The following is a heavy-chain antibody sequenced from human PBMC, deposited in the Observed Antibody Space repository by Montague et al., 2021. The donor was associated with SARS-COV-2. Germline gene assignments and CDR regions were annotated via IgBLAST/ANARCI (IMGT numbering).Heavy chain of an antibody. Sequence: SETLSLTCTVSGGSISSYYWSWIRQPPGKGLEWIGYIYYSGSTNYNPSLKSRVTISVDTSKNQFSLKLSSVTAADTAVYYCARDRLVKYVDYYYYYGMGVWGQGTTVTVSS. D-gene: IGHD6-6*01. CDR2: IYYSGST. CDR3: ARDRLVKYVDYYYYYGMGV. V-gene: IGHV4-59*01. CDR1: GGSISSYY. J-gene: IGHJ6*02.